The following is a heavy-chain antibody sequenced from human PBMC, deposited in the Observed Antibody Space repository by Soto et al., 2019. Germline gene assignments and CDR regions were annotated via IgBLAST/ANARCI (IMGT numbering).Heavy chain of an antibody. J-gene: IGHJ5*02. CDR1: GDTFTNFG. D-gene: IGHD3-10*01. V-gene: IGHV1-18*01. CDR2: IATYNSNR. CDR3: ATVLRGVVNWFDP. Sequence: PLVQSGPEVKKPGASITVSCKTSGDTFTNFGLSWVRQPPGQGLEGMGWIATYNSNRNYAQKFQGRLTLTTDTSTSTAYMELKSLRYDDTAVYYCATVLRGVVNWFDPWGQGTLVTVSS.